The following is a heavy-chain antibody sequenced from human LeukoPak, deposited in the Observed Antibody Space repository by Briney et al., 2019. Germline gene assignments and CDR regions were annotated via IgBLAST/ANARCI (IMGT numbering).Heavy chain of an antibody. Sequence: PGGSLRLSCAASGFTFSSYGMNWVRQAPGKGLEWVSSITSSSSYIYYADSLKGRFTVSRDNAKNSLYLQMNSLRAEDTAVYYCARGDAAMANGIDYWGQGTLVTVSS. CDR1: GFTFSSYG. V-gene: IGHV3-21*01. D-gene: IGHD5-18*01. CDR2: ITSSSSYI. J-gene: IGHJ4*02. CDR3: ARGDAAMANGIDY.